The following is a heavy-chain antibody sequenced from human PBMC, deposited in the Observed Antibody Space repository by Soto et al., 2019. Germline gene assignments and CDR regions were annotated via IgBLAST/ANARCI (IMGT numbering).Heavy chain of an antibody. D-gene: IGHD1-26*01. Sequence: QVQLVESGGGVVQPGRSLRLSCAASGFTFSSYAMHWVRQAPGKGLEWVAVISYDGSNKYYADSVKGRFTISRDNSKNTLYLQMNSLRAEDAAVYYCASGWVRGFDYWGQGTLVTVSS. J-gene: IGHJ4*02. CDR2: ISYDGSNK. CDR1: GFTFSSYA. CDR3: ASGWVRGFDY. V-gene: IGHV3-30-3*01.